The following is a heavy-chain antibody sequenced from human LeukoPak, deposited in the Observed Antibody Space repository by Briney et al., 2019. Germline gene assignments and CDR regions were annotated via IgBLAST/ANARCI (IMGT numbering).Heavy chain of an antibody. CDR2: IIPIFGTA. Sequence: SVKVSCRASGGTFSSYAISWVRQAPGQGLEWMGGIIPIFGTANYAQKFQGRVTITADKSTSTAYMELSSLRSEDTAVYYCAGTCSGGSCYPEYWGQGTLVTVSS. CDR3: AGTCSGGSCYPEY. V-gene: IGHV1-69*06. D-gene: IGHD2-15*01. CDR1: GGTFSSYA. J-gene: IGHJ4*02.